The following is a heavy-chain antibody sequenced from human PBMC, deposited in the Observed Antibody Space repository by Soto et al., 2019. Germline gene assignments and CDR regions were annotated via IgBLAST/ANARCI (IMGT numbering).Heavy chain of an antibody. V-gene: IGHV3-15*01. Sequence: EVQLVESGGGLVKPGGSLRLSCAASGFTFSNAWMSWVRQAPGKGLEWVGRIKSKTDGGTTDYAAPVKGRFTISRDNSKNTLYLQMNSLRAEDTAVYYCAKPSAALVLDFDYWGQGTLVTVSS. CDR3: AKPSAALVLDFDY. CDR1: GFTFSNAW. D-gene: IGHD6-6*01. J-gene: IGHJ4*02. CDR2: IKSKTDGGTT.